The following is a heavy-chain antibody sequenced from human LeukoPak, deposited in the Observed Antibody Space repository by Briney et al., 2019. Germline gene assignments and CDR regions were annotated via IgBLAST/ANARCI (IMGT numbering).Heavy chain of an antibody. Sequence: SETLSLTCTVASGAITGYYWNWIRQPPGKGLEWIGYIYHTGSTKYNHSLKSRVIISVDTSKNQFSLKLSSVTAADTAVYYCARDADQGFSSSPGGDLGQGTLVTVSS. V-gene: IGHV4-59*01. D-gene: IGHD6-6*01. CDR3: ARDADQGFSSSPGGD. J-gene: IGHJ4*02. CDR2: IYHTGST. CDR1: SGAITGYY.